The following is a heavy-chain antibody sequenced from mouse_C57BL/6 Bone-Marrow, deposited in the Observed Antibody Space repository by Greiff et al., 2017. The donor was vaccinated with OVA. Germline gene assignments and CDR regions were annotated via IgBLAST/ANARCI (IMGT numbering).Heavy chain of an antibody. Sequence: DVQLQESGPELVKPGASVKIPCKASGYTFTDYNMDWVKQSHGKSLEWIGDINPNNGGTIYNQKFKGKATLTVDKSSSTAYMELRSLTSEDTAVYYCARSRYYGSSPYYAMDYWGQGTSVTVSS. CDR2: INPNNGGT. J-gene: IGHJ4*01. CDR3: ARSRYYGSSPYYAMDY. CDR1: GYTFTDYN. D-gene: IGHD1-1*01. V-gene: IGHV1-18*01.